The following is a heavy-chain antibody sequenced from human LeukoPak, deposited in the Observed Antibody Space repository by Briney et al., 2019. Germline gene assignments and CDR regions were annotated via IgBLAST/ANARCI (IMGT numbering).Heavy chain of an antibody. Sequence: GRSLRLSCAASGFTFSSYGMHWVRQAPGKGLEWVAVISYDGSNKYYADSVKGRFTISRDTSKNMLYLQMNSLRAEDTAVYYCAKEGANSAFDIWGQGTMVTVSS. D-gene: IGHD4/OR15-4a*01. J-gene: IGHJ3*02. CDR3: AKEGANSAFDI. CDR1: GFTFSSYG. V-gene: IGHV3-30*18. CDR2: ISYDGSNK.